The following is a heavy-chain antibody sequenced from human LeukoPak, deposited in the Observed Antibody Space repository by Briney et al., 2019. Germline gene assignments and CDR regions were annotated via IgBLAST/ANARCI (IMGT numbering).Heavy chain of an antibody. D-gene: IGHD1-26*01. J-gene: IGHJ6*03. V-gene: IGHV3-9*01. CDR2: ISWNSGSI. CDR1: GSTFDDYA. Sequence: GGSLRLSCAASGSTFDDYAMHWVRQAPGKGLEWVSGISWNSGSIGYADSVKGRFTISRDNAKNSLYLQMNSLRAEDTALYYCAKDKWGLYIYYYMDVWGKGTTVTISS. CDR3: AKDKWGLYIYYYMDV.